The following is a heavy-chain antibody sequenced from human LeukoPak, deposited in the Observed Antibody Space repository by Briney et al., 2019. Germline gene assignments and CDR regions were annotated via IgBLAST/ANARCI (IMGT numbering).Heavy chain of an antibody. J-gene: IGHJ4*02. CDR3: ARRGDYDFWSGYSY. D-gene: IGHD3-3*01. CDR1: GYTFTSYD. V-gene: IGHV1-8*01. CDR2: MNPNSGNT. Sequence: VSVKVSCKASGYTFTSYDINWVRQATGQGLEWMGWMNPNSGNTGYAQKFQGRVTMTRNTSISTAYMELSSLRSEDTAVYYCARRGDYDFWSGYSYWGQGTLVTVSS.